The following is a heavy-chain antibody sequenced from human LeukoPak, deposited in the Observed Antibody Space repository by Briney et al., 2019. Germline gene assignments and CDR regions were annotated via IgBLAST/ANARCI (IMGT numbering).Heavy chain of an antibody. CDR3: ARDPIYCSGGSCYLPFDY. D-gene: IGHD2-15*01. CDR1: GYTFTGYY. J-gene: IGHJ4*02. CDR2: INPNSGGT. V-gene: IGHV1-2*02. Sequence: GASVKVSCKASGYTFTGYYMHWVRQAPGQGLEWMGWINPNSGGTNYAQKFQGRVTMTRDTSISIAYMELSRLRSDDTAVYYCARDPIYCSGGSCYLPFDYWGQGTLVTVSS.